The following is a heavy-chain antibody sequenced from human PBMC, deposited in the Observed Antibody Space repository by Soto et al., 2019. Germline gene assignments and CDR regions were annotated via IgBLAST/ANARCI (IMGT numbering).Heavy chain of an antibody. D-gene: IGHD2-2*01. J-gene: IGHJ6*02. CDR2: ISTSNGDA. CDR3: ARSRSVPSSYYGLDV. V-gene: IGHV1-18*01. CDR1: GYTFSRSG. Sequence: QVQLVQSGAEVMKPGASVKVSCKTSGYTFSRSGISWVRQAPGQGLEWMGWISTSNGDAHYTQKLQGRITMTKDTSTSPASLELGSLTSAATAVYYCARSRSVPSSYYGLDVWGPATTLTVSS.